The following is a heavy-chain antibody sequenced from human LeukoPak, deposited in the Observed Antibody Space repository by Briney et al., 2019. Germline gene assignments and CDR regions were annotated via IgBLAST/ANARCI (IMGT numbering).Heavy chain of an antibody. CDR1: GGTFSSYA. V-gene: IGHV1-69*05. CDR2: IIPIFGTA. D-gene: IGHD3-3*01. J-gene: IGHJ6*03. Sequence: SVKVSCKASGGTFSSYAISWVRQAPGQGLEWMGGIIPIFGTANYAQKFQGRVTITTDESTSTAYMELSSLRSEDTAVYYCARGVLLNYDFWSGPSYYYYYMDVWGKGTTVTVSS. CDR3: ARGVLLNYDFWSGPSYYYYYMDV.